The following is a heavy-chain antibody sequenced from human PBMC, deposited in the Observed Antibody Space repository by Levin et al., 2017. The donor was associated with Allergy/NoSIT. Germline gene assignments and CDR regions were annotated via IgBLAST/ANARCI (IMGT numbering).Heavy chain of an antibody. CDR3: AKGPTIFGVVIIEINYYGMDV. J-gene: IGHJ6*02. V-gene: IGHV3-23*01. CDR1: GFTFSRSA. Sequence: GGSLRLSCAASGFTFSRSAMSWVRQAPGKGLEWVSGISAGGASTYYADSVKGRVTISRDNSKNTLYLQMNSLRAEDTAVYYCAKGPTIFGVVIIEINYYGMDVWGRGTTVTVSS. CDR2: ISAGGAST. D-gene: IGHD3-3*01.